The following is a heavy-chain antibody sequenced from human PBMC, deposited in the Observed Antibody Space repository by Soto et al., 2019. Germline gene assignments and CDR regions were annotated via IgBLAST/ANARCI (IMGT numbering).Heavy chain of an antibody. Sequence: PGGSLRLSCTASGFTFGDFAMTWFRQGPEKGLEWVGFIRSKPYGGTAEYAASVKDRFSISRDDSKSIAYLQMDSLKTEDTAMYYCTRVHTTGPVIPDYWGQGTLVTVSS. CDR3: TRVHTTGPVIPDY. V-gene: IGHV3-49*03. D-gene: IGHD3-9*01. J-gene: IGHJ4*02. CDR2: IRSKPYGGTA. CDR1: GFTFGDFA.